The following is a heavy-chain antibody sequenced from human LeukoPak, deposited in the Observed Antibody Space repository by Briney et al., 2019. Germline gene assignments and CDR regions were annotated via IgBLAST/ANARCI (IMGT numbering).Heavy chain of an antibody. Sequence: GGSLRLSCAASGFTVSSNYMSWVRQAPGKGLEWVSVIYSGGSTYYADSVKGRFTISRDNSKNTLYLRMNSLRAEDTAVYYCASSREDYGGNSGFDYWGQGTLVTVSS. D-gene: IGHD4-23*01. V-gene: IGHV3-66*01. J-gene: IGHJ4*02. CDR1: GFTVSSNY. CDR3: ASSREDYGGNSGFDY. CDR2: IYSGGST.